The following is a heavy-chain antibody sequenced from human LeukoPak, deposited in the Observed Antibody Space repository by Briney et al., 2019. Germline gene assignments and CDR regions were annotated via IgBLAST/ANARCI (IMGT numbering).Heavy chain of an antibody. CDR3: ARDSGGSGSYYNDENAFDI. J-gene: IGHJ3*02. Sequence: SETLSLTCTVSGGSISSYYWSWIRQPPGKGLEWIGYIYYSGSTNYNPSLKSRVTISVDTSKNQFSLKLSSVTVADTAVYYCARDSGGSGSYYNDENAFDIWGQGTMVTVSS. V-gene: IGHV4-59*12. D-gene: IGHD3-10*01. CDR1: GGSISSYY. CDR2: IYYSGST.